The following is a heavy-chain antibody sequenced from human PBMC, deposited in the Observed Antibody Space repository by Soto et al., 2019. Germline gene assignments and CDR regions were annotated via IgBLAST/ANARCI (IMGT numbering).Heavy chain of an antibody. J-gene: IGHJ5*02. CDR1: GGSISSNNHY. Sequence: SETLSLTCSVSGGSISSNNHYWGWIRHTPGNGLEWIGSIYYSGSTYYNPSLKSRVTISVDTSKNQFSLKLTSVTAADTAVYYCARQGITMIVVVVTDNWLDPWGQGTMVTVSS. CDR2: IYYSGST. V-gene: IGHV4-39*01. CDR3: ARQGITMIVVVVTDNWLDP. D-gene: IGHD3-22*01.